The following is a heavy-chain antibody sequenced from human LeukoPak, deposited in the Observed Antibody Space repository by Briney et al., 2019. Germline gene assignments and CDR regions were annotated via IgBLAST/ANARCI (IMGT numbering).Heavy chain of an antibody. V-gene: IGHV4-59*01. CDR2: IYYRGST. J-gene: IGHJ4*02. D-gene: IGHD5-12*01. Sequence: PSQTLYLTCTGAGGCISSYYWNWIRQPPCNRLQWIGYIYYRGSTNYNPSLKSRVTISVDTSKNQFSLKLSSATATDTAMYYCARGDDYKSTLFDYWGQGTLVTVSS. CDR3: ARGDDYKSTLFDY. CDR1: GGCISSYY.